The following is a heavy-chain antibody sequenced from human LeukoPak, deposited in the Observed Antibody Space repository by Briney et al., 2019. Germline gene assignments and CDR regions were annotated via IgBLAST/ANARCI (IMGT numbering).Heavy chain of an antibody. CDR2: ISGDGGST. Sequence: GGSLRLSCAASGFTFDDYAMHWVRQAPGKGLEWVSLISGDGGSTYYADSVKGRFTISRDNSKNSLYLQMNSLRTEDTASYYCAKEDANLKFDYWGQGTLVTVSS. V-gene: IGHV3-43*02. CDR3: AKEDANLKFDY. CDR1: GFTFDDYA. J-gene: IGHJ4*02. D-gene: IGHD1-14*01.